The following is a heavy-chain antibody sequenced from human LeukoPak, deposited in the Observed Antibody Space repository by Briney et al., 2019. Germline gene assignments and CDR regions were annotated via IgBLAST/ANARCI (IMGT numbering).Heavy chain of an antibody. J-gene: IGHJ3*02. D-gene: IGHD4-17*01. CDR2: IYYSGST. Sequence: SETLSLTCTASGGSISSYYWSWIRQPPGKGLEWIGYIYYSGSTNYNPSLKSRVTISVDTSKNQFSLKLSSVTAADTAVYYCARGRAVTTPRSDAFDIWGQGTMVTVSS. CDR1: GGSISSYY. V-gene: IGHV4-59*01. CDR3: ARGRAVTTPRSDAFDI.